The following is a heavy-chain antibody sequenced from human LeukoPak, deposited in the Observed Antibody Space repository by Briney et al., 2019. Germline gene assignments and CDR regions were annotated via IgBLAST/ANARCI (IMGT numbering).Heavy chain of an antibody. Sequence: PSGTLSLTCTVSGGSISSSSYYWGWLRQPPGKGLEWVGSIYYTGSTYNNPSLKSRVTISVDTSKNQFSLKLSSVTAADTAVYYCARHEPQPQYYYYYMDVGGKGTTVTVSS. V-gene: IGHV4-39*01. CDR1: GGSISSSSYY. CDR2: IYYTGST. CDR3: ARHEPQPQYYYYYMDV. J-gene: IGHJ6*03.